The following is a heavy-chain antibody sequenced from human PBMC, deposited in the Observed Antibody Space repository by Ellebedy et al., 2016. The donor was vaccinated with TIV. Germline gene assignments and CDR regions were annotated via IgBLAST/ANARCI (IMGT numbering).Heavy chain of an antibody. D-gene: IGHD1-7*01. CDR3: VRVEGEL. Sequence: GESLKISCAASGFRFSSQWMHWVRQAPGKGLEWVSRINVDGTNTGYADSVKGRFTISRDNAKSTLYLQMNSLRAEDTGVYFWVRVEGELWGQGTLVTVSS. CDR2: INVDGTNT. V-gene: IGHV3-74*01. J-gene: IGHJ4*02. CDR1: GFRFSSQW.